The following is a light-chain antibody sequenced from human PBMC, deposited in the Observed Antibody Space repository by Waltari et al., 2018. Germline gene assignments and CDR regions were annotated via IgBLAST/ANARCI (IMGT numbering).Light chain of an antibody. CDR3: LQDYLYPRT. V-gene: IGKV1-6*01. Sequence: AVQMTQSPSSLSASVGGRATITCRASEAIRKDLGWYQQKPGKAPNLLIYAASRLQDGVPSRFSGSGSGTYFTLTISSLQPEDFATYYCLQDYLYPRTFGQGTKVEIK. CDR1: EAIRKD. J-gene: IGKJ1*01. CDR2: AAS.